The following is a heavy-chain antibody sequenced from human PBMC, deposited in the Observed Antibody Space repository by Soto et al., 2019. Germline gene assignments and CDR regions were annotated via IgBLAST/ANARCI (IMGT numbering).Heavy chain of an antibody. J-gene: IGHJ6*02. Sequence: GESLKISCKGSGYSSTSYWIGWVRQMPGKGLEWMGIIYPGDSDTRYSPSFQGQVTISADKSISTAYLQWSSLKASDTAMYYCAKFSDTAMVNDYYYGMDVWGQGTTVTVSS. V-gene: IGHV5-51*01. CDR3: AKFSDTAMVNDYYYGMDV. CDR2: IYPGDSDT. CDR1: GYSSTSYW. D-gene: IGHD5-18*01.